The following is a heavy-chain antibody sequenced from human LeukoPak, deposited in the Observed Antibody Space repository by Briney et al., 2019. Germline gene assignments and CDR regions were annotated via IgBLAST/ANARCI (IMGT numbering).Heavy chain of an antibody. Sequence: PSETLSLTCTVSGGSISSHYWSWIRQPPGKGQEWIGYIYYSGSTNYNPSLKSRVTISVDTSKNQFSLKLSSVTAADTAVYYCAREYSGSSGDYYYMDVWGKGTTVTVSS. V-gene: IGHV4-59*11. CDR2: IYYSGST. J-gene: IGHJ6*03. D-gene: IGHD1-26*01. CDR1: GGSISSHY. CDR3: AREYSGSSGDYYYMDV.